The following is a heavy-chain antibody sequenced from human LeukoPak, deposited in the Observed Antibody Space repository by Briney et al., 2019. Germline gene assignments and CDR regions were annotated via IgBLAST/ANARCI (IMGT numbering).Heavy chain of an antibody. CDR2: ISSSSSYI. D-gene: IGHD4-11*01. Sequence: GGSLRLSCAASGFTFSSYSMNWVRPASGKGLEWVSSISSSSSYIYYADSVKGRFTISRDNAKNSLYLQMNSLRAEDTAVYYCARGMTTPGLDYWGQGTLVTVSS. CDR1: GFTFSSYS. V-gene: IGHV3-21*01. CDR3: ARGMTTPGLDY. J-gene: IGHJ4*02.